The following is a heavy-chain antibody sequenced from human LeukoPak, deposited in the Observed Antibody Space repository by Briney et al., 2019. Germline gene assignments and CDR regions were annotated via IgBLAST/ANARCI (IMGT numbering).Heavy chain of an antibody. V-gene: IGHV7-4-1*02. J-gene: IGHJ4*02. CDR1: GYTFTTFA. CDR3: ARGGIAARPSSIGY. Sequence: ASVKVSCKASGYTFTTFAMNWVRQAPGQGLEWMGWINTNTGNPTYAQGFTGRFVFSLDTSVSTAYLQISSLKAEDTAVYYCARGGIAARPSSIGYWGQGTLVTVSS. D-gene: IGHD6-6*01. CDR2: INTNTGNP.